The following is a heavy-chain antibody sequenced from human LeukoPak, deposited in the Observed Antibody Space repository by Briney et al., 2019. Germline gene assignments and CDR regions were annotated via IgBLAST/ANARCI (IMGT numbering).Heavy chain of an antibody. CDR2: INPNSGDT. D-gene: IGHD5-24*01. CDR3: ARDHRMATIIDHTQQ. V-gene: IGHV1-2*02. Sequence: ASVKVSCKASGYTFTGFYIHWVRQAPGQGLEWMGWINPNSGDTKYAQKFQGRVTVTRDTSISTVYMELTRLRSDDTAVYYCARDHRMATIIDHTQQWGQGTLVTVSS. J-gene: IGHJ1*01. CDR1: GYTFTGFY.